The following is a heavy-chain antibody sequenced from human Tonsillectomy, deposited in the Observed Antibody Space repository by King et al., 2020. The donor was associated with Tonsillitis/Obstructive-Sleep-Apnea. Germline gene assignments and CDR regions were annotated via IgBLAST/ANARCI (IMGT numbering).Heavy chain of an antibody. CDR2: ISYDGSNK. CDR1: GFTFSSYG. Sequence: VQLVESGGGVVQPGRSLRLSCAASGFTFSSYGMHWVRQAPGKGLEWVAVISYDGSNKYYADSVKGRFTISRDNSKNTLYLQMKSLGAEDTAVYYCAKARQWQVDFDYWGQGTLVTVSS. J-gene: IGHJ4*02. D-gene: IGHD6-19*01. V-gene: IGHV3-30*18. CDR3: AKARQWQVDFDY.